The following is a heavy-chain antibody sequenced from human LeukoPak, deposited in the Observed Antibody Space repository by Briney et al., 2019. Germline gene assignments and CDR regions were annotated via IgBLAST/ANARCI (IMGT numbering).Heavy chain of an antibody. Sequence: PGGSLRLSCAPSGFSVNNHEMNWVRQAPGKGLEWVAYISRGGSPVYYADSVKGRFTISTDNAKNSLYLQMNSLRAEDTAVYYCARDYDFWSGYYSNWFDSWGQGALVTVSS. CDR3: ARDYDFWSGYYSNWFDS. CDR2: ISRGGSPV. V-gene: IGHV3-48*03. CDR1: GFSVNNHE. J-gene: IGHJ5*01. D-gene: IGHD3-3*01.